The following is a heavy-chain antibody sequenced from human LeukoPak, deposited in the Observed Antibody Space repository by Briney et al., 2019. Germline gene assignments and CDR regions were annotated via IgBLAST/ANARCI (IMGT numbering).Heavy chain of an antibody. J-gene: IGHJ4*02. V-gene: IGHV3-23*01. D-gene: IGHD5-24*01. CDR2: ITDSGGST. CDR3: AKGTYNFYFGY. CDR1: GFTFSNHA. Sequence: GGSLRLSCAASGFTFSNHAMYWVPQAPGKGLEWVSAITDSGGSTYYTDSVKGRFTISRDNSRNTLYLQMNSLRAEDTAVYYCAKGTYNFYFGYWGQGTLVTVSS.